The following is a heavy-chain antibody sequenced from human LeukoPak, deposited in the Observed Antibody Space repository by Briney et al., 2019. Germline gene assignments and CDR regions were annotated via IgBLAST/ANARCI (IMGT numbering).Heavy chain of an antibody. J-gene: IGHJ6*02. CDR3: AKSGSGGSYYVSYYYGMDV. CDR2: ISYDGSNK. CDR1: GFTFNSYW. D-gene: IGHD1-26*01. Sequence: GGSLRLSCAASGFTFNSYWMAWVRQAPGKGLEWVAVISYDGSNKYYADSVKGRFTISRDNSKNTLYLQMSSLRAEDTAVYYCAKSGSGGSYYVSYYYGMDVWGQGTTVTVSS. V-gene: IGHV3-30*18.